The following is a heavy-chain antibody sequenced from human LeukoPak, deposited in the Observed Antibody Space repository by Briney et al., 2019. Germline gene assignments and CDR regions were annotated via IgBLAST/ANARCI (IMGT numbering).Heavy chain of an antibody. CDR1: GGSISSYY. D-gene: IGHD1-26*01. CDR2: IYTSGST. V-gene: IGHV4-59*01. J-gene: IGHJ3*02. CDR3: ARDPGGSYYLGAFDI. Sequence: SETLSLTCTVSGGSISSYYWSWIRQPPGKGLEWIGYIYTSGSTNYNPSLKSRVTISVDTSKNQFSLKLSSVTAADTAVYYCARDPGGSYYLGAFDIWGQGTMVTVSS.